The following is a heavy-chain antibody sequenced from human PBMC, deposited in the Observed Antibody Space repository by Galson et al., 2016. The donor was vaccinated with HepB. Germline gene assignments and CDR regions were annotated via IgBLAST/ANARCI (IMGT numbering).Heavy chain of an antibody. CDR2: ISVTGVVI. V-gene: IGHV3-21*06. D-gene: IGHD6-13*01. J-gene: IGHJ6*02. Sequence: SLRLSCAASRFTFNTYWMNWVRQAPGKGLEWVSSISVTGVVIHYADSIQGRFTISRDNTRNSVYLEMNSLSGDDTAVYYCARLSRPYGLDVWGHGTTVTVSS. CDR3: ARLSRPYGLDV. CDR1: RFTFNTYW.